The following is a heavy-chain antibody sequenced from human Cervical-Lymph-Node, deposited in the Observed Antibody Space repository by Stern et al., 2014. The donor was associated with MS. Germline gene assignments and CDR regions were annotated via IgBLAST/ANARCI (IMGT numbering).Heavy chain of an antibody. CDR1: GYTFTNTG. CDR3: ARGDDKTSYDY. CDR2: VSTYNGNT. Sequence: QVQLGQSGAEVKKPGASVKVSCKASGYTFTNTGINWVRLAPGQGPEWMGWVSTYNGNTKYAQKLRGRVTMTTDTSTSTAYMELRSLRSDDTAVYYCARGDDKTSYDYWGQGTLVIVSS. D-gene: IGHD1-1*01. J-gene: IGHJ4*02. V-gene: IGHV1-18*01.